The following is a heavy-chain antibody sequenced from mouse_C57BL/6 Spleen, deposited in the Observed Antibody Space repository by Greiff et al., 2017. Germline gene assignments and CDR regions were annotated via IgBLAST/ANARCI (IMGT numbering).Heavy chain of an antibody. CDR1: GYTFTSYW. CDR2: INPSNGGT. D-gene: IGHD1-1*01. Sequence: QVQLQQPGPELVKPGASVKLSCKASGYTFTSYWMHWVKQRPGQGREWIGNINPSNGGTNYNEKFKSKATLTVDKSSSTAYMQLSSLTSEDSAVYYCARSPYYGSSSGYFDVWGTGTTVTVSS. J-gene: IGHJ1*03. V-gene: IGHV1-53*01. CDR3: ARSPYYGSSSGYFDV.